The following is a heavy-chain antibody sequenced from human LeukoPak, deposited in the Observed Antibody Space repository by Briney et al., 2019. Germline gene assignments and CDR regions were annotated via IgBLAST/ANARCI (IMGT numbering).Heavy chain of an antibody. CDR2: ISDSGVDT. CDR3: AKDLNAYYDSSGPFDY. Sequence: AGGSLRLSCAASGFTFSSYAMSWVRQAPGRGLEWVSVISDSGVDTSYADSVKGRFTISRDNSKNTLYLQMNSLRAEDTAVYYCAKDLNAYYDSSGPFDYWGQGTLVTVSS. J-gene: IGHJ4*02. CDR1: GFTFSSYA. D-gene: IGHD3-22*01. V-gene: IGHV3-23*01.